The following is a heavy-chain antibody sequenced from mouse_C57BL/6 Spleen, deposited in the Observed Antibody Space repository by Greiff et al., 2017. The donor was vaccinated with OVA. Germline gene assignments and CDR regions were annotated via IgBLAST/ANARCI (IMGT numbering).Heavy chain of an antibody. J-gene: IGHJ4*01. CDR1: GYTFTSYW. Sequence: QVQLQQPGAELVRPGSSVKLSCKASGYTFTSYWMHWVKQRPGQGLEWIGMIHPNSGSTNYNEKFKSKATLTVDKSSSTAYMQLSSLTSEDSAVYYCARGTTVNAMDYWGQGTSVTVSS. V-gene: IGHV1-64*01. CDR2: IHPNSGST. D-gene: IGHD1-1*01. CDR3: ARGTTVNAMDY.